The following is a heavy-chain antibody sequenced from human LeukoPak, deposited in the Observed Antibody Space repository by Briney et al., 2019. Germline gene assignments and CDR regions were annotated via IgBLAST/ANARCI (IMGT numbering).Heavy chain of an antibody. CDR2: INEDGSEK. Sequence: PGRSLRLSCAASGFTLRTYWMTWVRQAPGKGLEWVATINEDGSEKYYVVSVKGRFTISRDNAKNSLYLQMNSLRGEDTAVYYCVRFPTGFDYWGQGTLVTVSS. J-gene: IGHJ4*02. CDR3: VRFPTGFDY. V-gene: IGHV3-7*05. CDR1: GFTLRTYW. D-gene: IGHD4-17*01.